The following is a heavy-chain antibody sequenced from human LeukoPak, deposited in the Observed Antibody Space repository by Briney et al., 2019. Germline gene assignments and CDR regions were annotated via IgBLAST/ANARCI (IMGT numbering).Heavy chain of an antibody. D-gene: IGHD1-1*01. V-gene: IGHV3-21*01. CDR2: ISTSSSYI. J-gene: IGHJ4*02. Sequence: PGGSLRLSCAASGFTFSSYSMNWVRQAPGKGLEWVSSISTSSSYINYADSVKGRFTISRDNAKNSLYLQMNSLRAEDTAVYYCARDQNNWNEKDYWGQGTLVTVSS. CDR3: ARDQNNWNEKDY. CDR1: GFTFSSYS.